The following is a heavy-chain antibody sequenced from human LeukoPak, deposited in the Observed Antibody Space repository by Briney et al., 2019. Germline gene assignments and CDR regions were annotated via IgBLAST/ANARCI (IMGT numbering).Heavy chain of an antibody. J-gene: IGHJ6*03. CDR3: ARGSGSGYYYYYYYMDV. D-gene: IGHD3-22*01. CDR1: GGSISSGGSC. V-gene: IGHV4-31*03. CDR2: IYYSGST. Sequence: SQTLSLTCTASGGSISSGGSCWTWIRQHPGKGLEWIGYIYYSGSTYYNPSLKSRVTISVDASKNQFSLKLSSVTAADTAVYYCARGSGSGYYYYYYYMDVWGKGTTVTVSS.